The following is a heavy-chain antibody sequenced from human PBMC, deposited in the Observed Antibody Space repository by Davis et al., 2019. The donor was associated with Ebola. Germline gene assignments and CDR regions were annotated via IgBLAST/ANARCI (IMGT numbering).Heavy chain of an antibody. D-gene: IGHD5-12*01. CDR2: TFYGSKWNS. J-gene: IGHJ5*02. CDR3: ARGWLRGWFDP. Sequence: PSETLSLTCAISGDSVSSSGAAWIWIRQSPSRGLEWLGRTFYGSKWNSDYAVPVKSRITINADTSKNQFSLQLNSVTPEDTAVYYCARGWLRGWFDPWGQGTLVTVSS. CDR1: GDSVSSSGAA. V-gene: IGHV6-1*01.